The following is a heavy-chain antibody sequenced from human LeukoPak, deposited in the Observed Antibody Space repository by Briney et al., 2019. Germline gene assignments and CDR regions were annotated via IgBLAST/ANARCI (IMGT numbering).Heavy chain of an antibody. Sequence: SETLSLTCAVYGGSFSGYYWSWIRQPPGKGLEWIGEINHSGSTNCNPSLKSRVTISVDTSKNQFSLKLSSVTAADTAVYYCARGLGEWLRFGRFDYWGQGTLVTVSS. J-gene: IGHJ4*02. D-gene: IGHD5-12*01. CDR1: GGSFSGYY. CDR3: ARGLGEWLRFGRFDY. CDR2: INHSGST. V-gene: IGHV4-34*01.